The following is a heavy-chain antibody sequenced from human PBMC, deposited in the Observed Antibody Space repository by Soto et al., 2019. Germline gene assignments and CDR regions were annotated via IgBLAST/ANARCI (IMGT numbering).Heavy chain of an antibody. Sequence: PSETLSLTCAVYGGSFSGYYWSWIRQPPGKGLEWIGEINHSGSTNYNPSLKSRVTISVDTSKNQFSLKLSSVTAADTAVYYCARDSPSDYWGQGTLVTVSS. J-gene: IGHJ4*02. CDR3: ARDSPSDY. CDR1: GGSFSGYY. V-gene: IGHV4-34*01. CDR2: INHSGST.